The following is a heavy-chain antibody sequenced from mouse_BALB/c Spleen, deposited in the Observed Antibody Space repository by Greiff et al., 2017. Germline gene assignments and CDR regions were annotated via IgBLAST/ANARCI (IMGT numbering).Heavy chain of an antibody. CDR2: IWGDGST. J-gene: IGHJ4*01. Sequence: VMLVESGPGLVAPSQRLSITCTVSGFSLTGYGVNWVRQTPGKGLEWLGMIWGDGSTDYNSALKSRLSISKDNSKSQVFLKMNSLQTDDTARYYGAREDYCYDGLMDYWGQGTSVTVSS. CDR3: AREDYCYDGLMDY. CDR1: GFSLTGYG. D-gene: IGHD2-12*01. V-gene: IGHV2-6-7*01.